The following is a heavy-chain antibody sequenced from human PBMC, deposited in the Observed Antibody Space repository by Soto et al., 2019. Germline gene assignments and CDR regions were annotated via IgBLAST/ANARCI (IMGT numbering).Heavy chain of an antibody. J-gene: IGHJ4*02. CDR2: IYSDGGT. CDR1: GFTVSSKY. CDR3: ARDGNSSATDLGY. Sequence: GGSLRLSCAASGFTVSSKYMSWVRQAPGKGLEWVSIIYSDGGTYYGDSVKGRFTISRDNSKNKLYPQMNRLTAEDTAMYYCARDGNSSATDLGYWGLGTLVTVSS. V-gene: IGHV3-66*01. D-gene: IGHD2-15*01.